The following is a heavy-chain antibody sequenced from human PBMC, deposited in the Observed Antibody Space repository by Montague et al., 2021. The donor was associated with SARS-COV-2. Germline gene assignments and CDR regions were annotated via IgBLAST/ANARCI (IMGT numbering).Heavy chain of an antibody. CDR3: ATLSRRTAAGTRDYFGLDV. V-gene: IGHV4-4*02. Sequence: SETLSLTCRVSGDSISTSTWWTWVRQTPGKGLEWIGEIFHSGTINYNPSPKSRVSISVDKSNNHFSLRLISLIAADTAVYYCATLSRRTAAGTRDYFGLDVWGQGTTVVVSS. D-gene: IGHD6-13*01. CDR1: GDSISTSTW. J-gene: IGHJ6*02. CDR2: IFHSGTI.